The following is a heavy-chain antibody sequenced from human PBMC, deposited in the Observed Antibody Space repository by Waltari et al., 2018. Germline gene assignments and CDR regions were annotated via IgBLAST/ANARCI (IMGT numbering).Heavy chain of an antibody. CDR3: VREGYDSNAYYHVPSYYFDN. V-gene: IGHV3-74*01. CDR2: CKSAGTNT. J-gene: IGHJ4*02. Sequence: EVQLVESGGGLVRPGGSLRLSCAASGLSFDSDWMHWVRQTPGKGLVWVSRCKSAGTNTNYADSVKGRFTISRDNTKNTFYLQMDSLRVEDTAVYYCVREGYDSNAYYHVPSYYFDNWAQGTLVTVSS. CDR1: GLSFDSDW. D-gene: IGHD3-22*01.